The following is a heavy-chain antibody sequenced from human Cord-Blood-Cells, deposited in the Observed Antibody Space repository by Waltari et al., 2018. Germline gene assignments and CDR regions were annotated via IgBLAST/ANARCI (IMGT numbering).Heavy chain of an antibody. CDR1: GFTFDDYA. CDR3: ARGGSGRDAFDI. CDR2: ISWDGGST. V-gene: IGHV3-43D*03. J-gene: IGHJ3*02. D-gene: IGHD3-10*01. Sequence: EVQLVESGGVVVQPGGSLRLSCAASGFTFDDYAMHWVRQAPGKGLEWFSLISWDGGSTYYADSVKGRFTISRENSKNSLYLQMNSLRAEDTALYYCARGGSGRDAFDIWGQGTMVTVSS.